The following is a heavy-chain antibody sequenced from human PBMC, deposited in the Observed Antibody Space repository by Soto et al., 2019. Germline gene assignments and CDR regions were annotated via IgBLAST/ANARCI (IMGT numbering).Heavy chain of an antibody. CDR1: GFTFSSYG. V-gene: IGHV3-33*01. CDR3: ARSPGLRNFDY. J-gene: IGHJ4*02. D-gene: IGHD3-10*01. Sequence: GGSLRLSCAASGFTFSSYGMHWVRQAPGKGLEWVAVIWYDGSNKYYADSVKGRFTISRDNSKNTLYLQMNSLRAEDTAVYYCARSPGLRNFDYWGQGTLVTVSS. CDR2: IWYDGSNK.